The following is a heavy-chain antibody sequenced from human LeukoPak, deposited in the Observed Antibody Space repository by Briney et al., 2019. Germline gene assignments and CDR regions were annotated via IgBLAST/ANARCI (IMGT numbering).Heavy chain of an antibody. D-gene: IGHD3-22*01. CDR2: IYYSGST. V-gene: IGHV4-61*08. CDR1: GGSISSGDYY. CDR3: ATLQSSGYDYSDY. J-gene: IGHJ4*02. Sequence: SETLSLTCTVSGGSISSGDYYWSWIRQPPGKGLVWIGYIYYSGSTDYNPSLKSRVTMSVDTSKNQFSLKLSSVTAADTAVYYCATLQSSGYDYSDYWGQGILVTVSS.